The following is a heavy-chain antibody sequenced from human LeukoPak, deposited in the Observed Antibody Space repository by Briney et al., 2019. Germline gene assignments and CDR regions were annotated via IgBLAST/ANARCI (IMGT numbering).Heavy chain of an antibody. CDR3: ARGRSYDYVWGTHRFSGAYFDH. Sequence: SETLSLTCGVYGGSFNGYHWTWIRQPPGKGLEWIGEINHDGITNYNPSLKSRVTISVDTSQKQFTLKLTSVTAADTAVYYCARGRSYDYVWGTHRFSGAYFDHWDQGTLITVSS. CDR2: INHDGIT. V-gene: IGHV4-34*01. J-gene: IGHJ4*02. CDR1: GGSFNGYH. D-gene: IGHD3-16*02.